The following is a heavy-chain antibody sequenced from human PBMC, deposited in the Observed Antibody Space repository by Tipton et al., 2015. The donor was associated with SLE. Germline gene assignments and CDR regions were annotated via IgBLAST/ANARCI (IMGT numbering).Heavy chain of an antibody. CDR1: GYSISSGYY. CDR2: IYHSGST. J-gene: IGHJ5*02. CDR3: ARTSDRALENWFDP. V-gene: IGHV4-38-2*01. D-gene: IGHD1-1*01. Sequence: TLSLTCAVSGYSISSGYYWGWIRQPPGKGLEWIGSIYHSGSTYYNPSLKNRVTISLDTSKNQFSLNLNSVTTTDTAVYYCARTSDRALENWFDPWGQGTLVTVSS.